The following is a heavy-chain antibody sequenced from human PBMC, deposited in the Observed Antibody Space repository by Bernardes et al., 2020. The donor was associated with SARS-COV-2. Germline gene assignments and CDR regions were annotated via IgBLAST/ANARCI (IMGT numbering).Heavy chain of an antibody. CDR3: ATGGDFWSGYWGMDD. V-gene: IGHV3-33*01. D-gene: IGHD3-3*01. CDR2: IWYDGSNK. Sequence: GGSLRLSCAASGFTFSSYGMHWVRQAPGKGLEWVAVIWYDGSNKYYADSVKGRFTISRDNSKNILYLQMNSLRAEDTAVYYCATGGDFWSGYWGMDDWGQGTTVTVSS. J-gene: IGHJ6*02. CDR1: GFTFSSYG.